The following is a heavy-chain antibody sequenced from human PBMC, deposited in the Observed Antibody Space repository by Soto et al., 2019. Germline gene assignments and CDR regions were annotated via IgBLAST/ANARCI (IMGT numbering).Heavy chain of an antibody. CDR2: TRNKANSYTT. J-gene: IGHJ6*02. D-gene: IGHD2-15*01. CDR3: VYCSGGSCYSGMDV. V-gene: IGHV3-72*01. CDR1: GFTFSDHY. Sequence: WGSLRLSCAASGFTFSDHYMDWVRQAPGKGLEWVGRTRNKANSYTTEYAASVKGRFTISRDDSKNSLYLQMNSLKTEDTAVYYCVYCSGGSCYSGMDVWGQGTTVTVSS.